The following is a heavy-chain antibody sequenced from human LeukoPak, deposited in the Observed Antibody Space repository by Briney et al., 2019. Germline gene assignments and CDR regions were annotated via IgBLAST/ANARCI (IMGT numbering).Heavy chain of an antibody. CDR1: GGSISSSSYY. V-gene: IGHV4-39*07. J-gene: IGHJ4*02. Sequence: PSETLSLTCTVSGGSISSSSYYWGWIRQPPGKGLEWIGSIHYSGSTYYNPSLKSRVTISVDTSKNQFSLKLSSVTAADTAVYYCARGNRGSSSWSATYYFDYWGQGTLVTVSS. D-gene: IGHD6-13*01. CDR2: IHYSGST. CDR3: ARGNRGSSSWSATYYFDY.